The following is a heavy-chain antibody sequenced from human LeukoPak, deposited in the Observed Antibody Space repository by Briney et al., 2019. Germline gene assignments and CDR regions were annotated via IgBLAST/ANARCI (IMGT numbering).Heavy chain of an antibody. V-gene: IGHV4-59*01. Sequence: SETLSLTCTVSGDSISSYYWSWIRQPPGKGLEWIGYIYHSGSTDYNPSLKSRVTISVDTSKNQFSLKLSSVTAADTAVYYCARGGTIFPPATYYFDYWGQGTLVTVSS. CDR3: ARGGTIFPPATYYFDY. CDR2: IYHSGST. J-gene: IGHJ4*02. D-gene: IGHD3-9*01. CDR1: GDSISSYY.